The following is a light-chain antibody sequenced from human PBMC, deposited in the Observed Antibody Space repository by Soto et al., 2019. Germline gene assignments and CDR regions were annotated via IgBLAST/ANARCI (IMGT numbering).Light chain of an antibody. Sequence: AIQLTQSPSSLSASVGDRVTITCRASQGISSAVAWYQQEPGKPPKLLMYDASRLESGVPPGFSGSGSGTDFTLSISSLQPEDFATYYCQQFNNYPLTFGQGTRLEIK. CDR1: QGISSA. CDR3: QQFNNYPLT. CDR2: DAS. J-gene: IGKJ5*01. V-gene: IGKV1D-13*01.